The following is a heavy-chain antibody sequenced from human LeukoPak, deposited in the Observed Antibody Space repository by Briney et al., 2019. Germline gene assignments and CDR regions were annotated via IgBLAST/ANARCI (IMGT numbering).Heavy chain of an antibody. V-gene: IGHV3-23*01. Sequence: GGSLRLSCAASRFSFSTYPMGCVRQAPGKGLEWVSGISASGDVTFHADPVKGRFTISGDNSKNTLYLQMNSLRAEDTAVYFCARVATGSYDWFDPWGQGTLVTVSS. D-gene: IGHD3-10*01. CDR1: RFSFSTYP. CDR3: ARVATGSYDWFDP. CDR2: ISASGDVT. J-gene: IGHJ5*02.